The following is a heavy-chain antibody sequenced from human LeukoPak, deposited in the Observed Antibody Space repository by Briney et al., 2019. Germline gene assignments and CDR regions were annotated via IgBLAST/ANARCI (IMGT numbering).Heavy chain of an antibody. D-gene: IGHD2/OR15-2a*01. CDR2: INPNSGGT. J-gene: IGHJ4*02. CDR1: GYTFTGYC. V-gene: IGHV1-2*02. CDR3: ARGKRYNNQSKYRNTYYFDY. Sequence: ASVKVSCKASGYTFTGYCMHWVRQAPGQGLEWMGWINPNSGGTNYAQKFQGRVTMTRDTSISTAYMELSRLRSDDTAVYYCARGKRYNNQSKYRNTYYFDYWGQGTLVTVSS.